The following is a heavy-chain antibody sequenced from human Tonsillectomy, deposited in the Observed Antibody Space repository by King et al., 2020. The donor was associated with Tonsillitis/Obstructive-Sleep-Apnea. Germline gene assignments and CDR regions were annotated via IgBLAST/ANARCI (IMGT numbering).Heavy chain of an antibody. Sequence: VQLVESGRGLVQPGGSLRLSCAASGLTFSSYTLNWVRQAPGKGLEWVSYISSSSSTIYYADSVKGRFTISRDNAKNSLYLQMNSLRDEDTAVYYCARDTKYSGYGPLDSFDVWGQGTMVTVSS. CDR3: ARDTKYSGYGPLDSFDV. CDR2: ISSSSSTI. D-gene: IGHD5-12*01. J-gene: IGHJ3*01. CDR1: GLTFSSYT. V-gene: IGHV3-48*02.